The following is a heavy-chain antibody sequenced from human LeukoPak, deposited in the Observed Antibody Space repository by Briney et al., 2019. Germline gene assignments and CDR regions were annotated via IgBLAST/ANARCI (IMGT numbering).Heavy chain of an antibody. V-gene: IGHV3-11*06. D-gene: IGHD4-17*01. CDR2: ISSRSSST. CDR3: ARDNYGDYEFDY. J-gene: IGHJ4*02. CDR1: GFTFSDYY. Sequence: PGGSLRLSCAASGFTFSDYYMSWIRQAPGKGLEWVSYISSRSSSTNHADSVKGRFTISRDNAKNSLYLQMNSLRAEDTAVYYCARDNYGDYEFDYWGQGTLVTVSS.